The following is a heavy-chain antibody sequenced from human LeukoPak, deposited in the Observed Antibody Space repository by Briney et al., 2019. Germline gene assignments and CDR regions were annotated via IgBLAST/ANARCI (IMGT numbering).Heavy chain of an antibody. Sequence: PSETLSLTCTVSGGSISSYYWSWIRQPPGKGLEWIGYIYYSGSTNYNPSLKSRVTISVDTSKNQFSLKLSSVTAADTAVYYCAKEILWFGELFTQQYFDYWGQGTLVTVSS. J-gene: IGHJ4*02. CDR1: GGSISSYY. CDR3: AKEILWFGELFTQQYFDY. CDR2: IYYSGST. V-gene: IGHV4-59*01. D-gene: IGHD3-10*01.